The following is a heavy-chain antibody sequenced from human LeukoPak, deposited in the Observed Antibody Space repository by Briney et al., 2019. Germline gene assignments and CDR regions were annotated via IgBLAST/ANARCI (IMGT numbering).Heavy chain of an antibody. CDR2: IYYRGST. Sequence: PSETLSLTCTVSGGSISSTSYYLGWIRQPPGKGLEWIGSIYYRGSTYYNPSLMSRVTISLDTSKNQVSLTLRSVTAADTAVYYCARHGDGYNPFDYWGQGILVTVSS. J-gene: IGHJ4*02. CDR3: ARHGDGYNPFDY. V-gene: IGHV4-39*01. D-gene: IGHD5-24*01. CDR1: GGSISSTSYY.